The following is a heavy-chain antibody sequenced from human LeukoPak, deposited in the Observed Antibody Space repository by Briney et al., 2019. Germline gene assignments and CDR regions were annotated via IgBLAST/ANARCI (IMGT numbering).Heavy chain of an antibody. CDR1: GHSFTSYW. CDR3: ARRFCGGSCYSGWFDP. CDR2: IYPGDSDT. J-gene: IGHJ5*02. V-gene: IGHV5-51*01. D-gene: IGHD2-15*01. Sequence: LGESLKISCKGSGHSFTSYWIGWVRQMPGKGLEWMGIIYPGDSDTRYSPSFQGQVTISADKSISTAYLQWSSLKASDTAMYYCARRFCGGSCYSGWFDPWGQGTLVTVSS.